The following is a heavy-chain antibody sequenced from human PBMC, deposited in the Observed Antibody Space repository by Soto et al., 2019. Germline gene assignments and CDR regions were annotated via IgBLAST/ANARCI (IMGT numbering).Heavy chain of an antibody. Sequence: QVQVQQSGPGLVKPSETLSLTCTVSSGPSKSHNWGWIRQPPGRGLDWIGYVYDTWSTSYNPSLKSRVTVSAAPPRNRISFTLRFVNAEDPAVYYCVRQGIGFLHGLVDAWGQGTTVIVSS. J-gene: IGHJ6*01. D-gene: IGHD3-10*01. CDR3: VRQGIGFLHGLVDA. CDR1: SGPSKSHN. CDR2: VYDTWST. V-gene: IGHV4-59*08.